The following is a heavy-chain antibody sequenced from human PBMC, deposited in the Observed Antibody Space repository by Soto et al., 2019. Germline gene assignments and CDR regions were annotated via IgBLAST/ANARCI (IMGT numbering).Heavy chain of an antibody. CDR3: ARVRAYDCASGYFFYYYCYLGV. CDR1: GFTFSSYW. Sequence: EVQVEESGGGLVQPGGSLRLSCAASGFTFSSYWMSWVRQAPGKGLEWVASIKQDGSEKDYVDSVKGRFTIYRDNTQNSLYLRMNSLRADDTAVYHRARVRAYDCASGYFFYYYCYLGVWGEGTTVTVFS. CDR2: IKQDGSEK. J-gene: IGHJ6*03. V-gene: IGHV3-7*01. D-gene: IGHD3-3*01.